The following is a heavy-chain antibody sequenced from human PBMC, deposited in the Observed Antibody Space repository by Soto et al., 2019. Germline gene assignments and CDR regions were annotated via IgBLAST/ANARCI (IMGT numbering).Heavy chain of an antibody. D-gene: IGHD1-1*01. Sequence: EVQLVESGGGLVQPGGSLKLSCVASGLSFRGSAMHWVRQTSGKGLEWVGHIRTKPNSYATTYAASVKGRFTISRDDSKNMAFLQMNSPKSEDTAVYYCAGHGKDGNNLPYWGQGILVTVSS. CDR1: GLSFRGSA. CDR3: AGHGKDGNNLPY. J-gene: IGHJ4*02. CDR2: IRTKPNSYAT. V-gene: IGHV3-73*02.